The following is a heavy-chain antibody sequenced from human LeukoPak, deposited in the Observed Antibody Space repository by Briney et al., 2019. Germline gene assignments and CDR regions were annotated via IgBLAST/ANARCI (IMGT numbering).Heavy chain of an antibody. D-gene: IGHD2-2*01. CDR3: ARCYQLLEGGGLAYYYYYMDV. V-gene: IGHV5-51*01. Sequence: GESLKISCKGSGYNFTSYWIGWVRQMPGKGLEWMGIIYPGDSDTRYSPSFQGQVTISADKSISTAYLQWSSLKASDTAMYYCARCYQLLEGGGLAYYYYYMDVWGKGTTVTVSS. CDR1: GYNFTSYW. CDR2: IYPGDSDT. J-gene: IGHJ6*03.